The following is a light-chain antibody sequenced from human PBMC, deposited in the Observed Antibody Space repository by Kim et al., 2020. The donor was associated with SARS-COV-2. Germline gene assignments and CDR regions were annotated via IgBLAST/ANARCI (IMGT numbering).Light chain of an antibody. Sequence: QSITVSCTGDSRGVGSYDYVSWYQQHPGKSPKLIIHNVINRPSGVSSRFSGSKSDKTASLTISGLQAEDEGIYYCSSYTSSTTRVVFGGGTQLTVL. CDR1: SRGVGSYDY. CDR3: SSYTSSTTRVV. V-gene: IGLV2-14*03. J-gene: IGLJ2*01. CDR2: NVI.